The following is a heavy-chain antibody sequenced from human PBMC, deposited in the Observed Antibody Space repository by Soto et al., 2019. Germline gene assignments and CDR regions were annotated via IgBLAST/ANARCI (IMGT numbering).Heavy chain of an antibody. J-gene: IGHJ5*02. CDR2: IIPILGIA. Sequence: ASVKVSCKASGGTFSSYTISWVRQAPGQGLEWMGRIIPILGIANYAQKFQGRVTITADKSTSTAYMELSSLRSEDTAVYYCASDHNYYGSGSYYKPFFDPWGQGTLVTVSS. CDR3: ASDHNYYGSGSYYKPFFDP. V-gene: IGHV1-69*02. CDR1: GGTFSSYT. D-gene: IGHD3-10*01.